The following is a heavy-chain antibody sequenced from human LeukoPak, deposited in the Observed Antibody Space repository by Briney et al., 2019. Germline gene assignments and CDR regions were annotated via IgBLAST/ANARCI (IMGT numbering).Heavy chain of an antibody. CDR2: INSDGSST. V-gene: IGHV3-74*01. CDR1: GFTFSSYW. J-gene: IGHJ4*02. D-gene: IGHD1-7*01. CDR3: ARVGTTGLYFDY. Sequence: GGSLRLSCAASGFTFSSYWMHWVRQAPGKGLVWVSRINSDGSSTSYADSVKGRFTISRDNAKNTLYLRMNSLRAEDTAVYYCARVGTTGLYFDYWGQGTLVTVSS.